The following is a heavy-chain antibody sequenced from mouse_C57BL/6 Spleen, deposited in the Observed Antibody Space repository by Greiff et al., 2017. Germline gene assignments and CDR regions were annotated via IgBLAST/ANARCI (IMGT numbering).Heavy chain of an antibody. D-gene: IGHD3-2*02. CDR2: IDPSDSYT. V-gene: IGHV1-69*01. CDR1: GYTFTSYW. J-gene: IGHJ4*01. Sequence: QVQLQQPGAELVMPGASVKLSCKASGYTFTSYWMHWVKQRPGQGLEWIGEIDPSDSYTNYNQKFKGKSTLTVDKSSSTAYMQLSSLTSEDSAVYYCARSGYHAMDYWGQGTSVTVSS. CDR3: ARSGYHAMDY.